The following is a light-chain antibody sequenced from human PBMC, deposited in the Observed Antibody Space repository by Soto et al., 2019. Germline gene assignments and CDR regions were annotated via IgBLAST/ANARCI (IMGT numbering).Light chain of an antibody. V-gene: IGKV3-11*01. CDR3: QQRQYWPPIT. J-gene: IGKJ5*01. Sequence: EVVLTQSPATLSLSPGERATLSCRASENVRTFLDWYQQKPGQAPRLLIYGASNRAAGIPARFSGSGSGTDFTLTISSLEPEDFAIYYCQQRQYWPPITFGQGTRLEI. CDR2: GAS. CDR1: ENVRTF.